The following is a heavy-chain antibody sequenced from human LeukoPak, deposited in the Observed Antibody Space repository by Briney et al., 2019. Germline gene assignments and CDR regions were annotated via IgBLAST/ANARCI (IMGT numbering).Heavy chain of an antibody. J-gene: IGHJ4*02. Sequence: PGGSLRLSCAASGITLSGYDMHWVRQSTGKGLEWVSGIGSVGDTYYAGSVKGRFTISREDAKKSLYLQMNSLRAGDTAVYYCVRGIGNYYDSGASDCWGQGTRVTVAP. CDR3: VRGIGNYYDSGASDC. CDR1: GITLSGYD. D-gene: IGHD3-10*01. CDR2: IGSVGDT. V-gene: IGHV3-13*04.